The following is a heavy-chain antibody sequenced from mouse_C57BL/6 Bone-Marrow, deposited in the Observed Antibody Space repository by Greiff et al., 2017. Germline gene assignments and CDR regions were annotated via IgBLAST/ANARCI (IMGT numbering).Heavy chain of an antibody. CDR2: ISDGGSYT. CDR1: GFTFSSYA. CDR3: ARVLYYCLDY. D-gene: IGHD1-1*01. V-gene: IGHV5-4*03. J-gene: IGHJ2*01. Sequence: KLMESGGGLVKPGGSLKLSCAASGFTFSSYAMSWVRQTPEKRLEWVATISDGGSYTYYPDNVKGRFTISRDNAKNNLYLQMSHLKSEDTAMYYCARVLYYCLDYWGQGTTLTVSS.